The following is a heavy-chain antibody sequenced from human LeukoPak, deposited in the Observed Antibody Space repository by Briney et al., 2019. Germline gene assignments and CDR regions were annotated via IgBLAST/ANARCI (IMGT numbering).Heavy chain of an antibody. CDR3: ARWPPVSGAAGHYYYYGMDV. Sequence: GASVKVSCKASGYTFTSYYMHWVRQAPGQGLEWMGIIKPSGGSTSYAQKFQGRVTMTRDTSTSTAYMELSRLRSDDTAVYYCARWPPVSGAAGHYYYYGMDVWGQGTTVTVSS. D-gene: IGHD6-25*01. V-gene: IGHV1-46*01. CDR2: IKPSGGST. J-gene: IGHJ6*02. CDR1: GYTFTSYY.